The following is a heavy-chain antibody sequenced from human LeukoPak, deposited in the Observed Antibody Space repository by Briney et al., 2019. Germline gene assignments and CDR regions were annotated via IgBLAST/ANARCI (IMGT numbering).Heavy chain of an antibody. CDR1: GGSISSYY. Sequence: PSETLSLTCTVSGGSISSYYWSWIRQPPGKGLEWIGYIYYSGSTNYNPSLKSRFTISVDTSKNQFSLKLSSVTAADTAVYYCARVASEGVDYWGQGTLVTVSS. CDR2: IYYSGST. CDR3: ARVASEGVDY. D-gene: IGHD3-3*01. V-gene: IGHV4-59*01. J-gene: IGHJ4*02.